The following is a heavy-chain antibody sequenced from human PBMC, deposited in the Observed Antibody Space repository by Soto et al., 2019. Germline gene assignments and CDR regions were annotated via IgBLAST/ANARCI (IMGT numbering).Heavy chain of an antibody. V-gene: IGHV4-34*01. CDR2: INHSGST. CDR1: GGSFSGYY. D-gene: IGHD2-21*01. Sequence: QVQLQQWGAGLLKPSETLSLTCAVYGGSFSGYYWSWIRQPPGKGLEWIGEINHSGSTNYNPSLKSRVTISVDTSKNQFSLKLSSVTAADTAVYYCARGHVVVSQPLLFDYWGQGTLVTVSS. CDR3: ARGHVVVSQPLLFDY. J-gene: IGHJ4*02.